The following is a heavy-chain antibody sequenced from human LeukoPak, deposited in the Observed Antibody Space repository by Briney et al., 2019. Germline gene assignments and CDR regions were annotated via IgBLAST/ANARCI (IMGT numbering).Heavy chain of an antibody. D-gene: IGHD3-10*01. CDR1: GGSNSGYY. V-gene: IGHV4-59*08. J-gene: IGHJ4*02. Sequence: SETLSLTCTVSGGSNSGYYWSWIRQPPGKGLEWIGYIYHSGSTNYNPSLKSRVTISGDPSKKQFSLKLTSVTAADTAVYYCARHWLDSGTRDRFDYWGQGTLVTVSS. CDR2: IYHSGST. CDR3: ARHWLDSGTRDRFDY.